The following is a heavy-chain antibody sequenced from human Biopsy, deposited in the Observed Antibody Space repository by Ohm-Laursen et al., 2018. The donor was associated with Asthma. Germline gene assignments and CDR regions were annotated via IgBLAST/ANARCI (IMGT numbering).Heavy chain of an antibody. CDR2: IYYSGTT. CDR3: VRGSSSWHHGPFHYYYGLDV. CDR1: GGYMRSGNYY. J-gene: IGHJ6*02. V-gene: IGHV4-39*01. Sequence: SETLSLTCGLSSGSGGYMRSGNYYWGWIHQPPGKGLEWIGSIYYSGTTYYNPSLESRVTVSADTSKNQFSLKLTSVTAADTAVYYCVRGSSSWHHGPFHYYYGLDVWGQGTTATVSS. D-gene: IGHD6-13*01.